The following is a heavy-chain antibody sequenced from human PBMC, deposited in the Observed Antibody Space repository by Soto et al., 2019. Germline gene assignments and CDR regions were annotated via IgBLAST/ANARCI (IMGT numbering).Heavy chain of an antibody. D-gene: IGHD1-26*01. CDR3: SADHPHMAMGWPV. J-gene: IGHJ6*02. V-gene: IGHV1-58*02. Sequence: SVKVSCKASGFDFGSFGIQFLRQTRGRGPEWIGWIVVVSGSTNYARQFQGRVAISRDMSSSTAYLDLYDLKSDDTAVYFCSADHPHMAMGWPVWGQGTTVTVSS. CDR1: GFDFGSFG. CDR2: IVVVSGST.